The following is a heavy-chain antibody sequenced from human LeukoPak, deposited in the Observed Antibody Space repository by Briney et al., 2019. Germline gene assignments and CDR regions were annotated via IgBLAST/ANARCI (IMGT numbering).Heavy chain of an antibody. CDR1: GGSISSSSYY. CDR3: ARHQLAYCGGDCYFNWFDP. V-gene: IGHV4-39*01. D-gene: IGHD2-21*01. Sequence: SETLSLTCTVSGGSISSSSYYWGWIRQPPGKGLEWIGSIYYSGSTYYNPSLKSRVTISVDTSKNQFSLKLSSVTAADTAVYYCARHQLAYCGGDCYFNWFDPWGQGTLVTVSS. CDR2: IYYSGST. J-gene: IGHJ5*02.